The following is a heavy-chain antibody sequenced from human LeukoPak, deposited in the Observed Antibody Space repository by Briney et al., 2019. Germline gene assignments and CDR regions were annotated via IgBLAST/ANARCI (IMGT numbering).Heavy chain of an antibody. CDR2: IYYSGST. CDR1: GGSISSGDDC. D-gene: IGHD2-21*01. J-gene: IGHJ4*02. CDR3: SRYYQAFYFDY. V-gene: IGHV4-30-4*08. Sequence: TQTLTYTVSGGSISSGDDCVRRIRQPPGKGLEWIGYIYYSGSTYYNPSLKSRVAISVDSSKNQFSLKLSSVTAADTAVYYCSRYYQAFYFDYWGQGTLVTVSS.